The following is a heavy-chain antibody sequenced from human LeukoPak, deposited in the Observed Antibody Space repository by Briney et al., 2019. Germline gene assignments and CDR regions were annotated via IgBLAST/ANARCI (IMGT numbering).Heavy chain of an antibody. CDR2: ISDSGGNT. D-gene: IGHD6-6*01. CDR3: AKRVEYSSSSGGYFDY. V-gene: IGHV3-23*01. CDR1: GFNFNTYG. Sequence: GGSLRLSCAASGFNFNTYGMSSVRQAPGKGLEWVSAISDSGGNTYYADSVKGRFTISRDNSKNTLYLQMNSLRAEDTAVYYCAKRVEYSSSSGGYFDYWGQGTLVTVSS. J-gene: IGHJ4*02.